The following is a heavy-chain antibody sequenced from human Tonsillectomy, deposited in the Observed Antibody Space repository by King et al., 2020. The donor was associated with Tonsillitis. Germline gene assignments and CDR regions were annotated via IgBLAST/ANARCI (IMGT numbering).Heavy chain of an antibody. CDR3: ARKVWDYGAFDI. CDR2: IIPIFGTA. V-gene: IGHV1-69*01. CDR1: GGTFSSYA. J-gene: IGHJ3*02. Sequence: VQLVESGAEVKKPGSSVKVSCKASGGTFSSYAISWVRQAPGQGLEWTGGIIPIFGTANYAQKFQGRVTITADESTSTAYMELSSLRSEGTAVYYCARKVWDYGAFDIWGQGTMVTVSS. D-gene: IGHD4/OR15-4a*01.